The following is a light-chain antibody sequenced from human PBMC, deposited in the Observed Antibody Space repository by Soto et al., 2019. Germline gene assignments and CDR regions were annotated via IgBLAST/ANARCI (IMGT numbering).Light chain of an antibody. CDR2: DAS. V-gene: IGKV3-11*01. CDR1: QSVSSY. CDR3: QQRSSWPRT. J-gene: IGKJ1*01. Sequence: EIVLTQSPATLSLSPGERATLSCRASQSVSSYLAWYQQKPGQVPRLVIYDASNRATGSPGRFSGSGSGTDFTLTISSLEPEDFGVYYCQQRSSWPRTFGQGTKVEIK.